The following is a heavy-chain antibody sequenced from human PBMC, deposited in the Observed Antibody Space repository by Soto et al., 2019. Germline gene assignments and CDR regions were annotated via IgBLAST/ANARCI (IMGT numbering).Heavy chain of an antibody. CDR2: IYYSGST. J-gene: IGHJ6*02. Sequence: PSETLSLTCTVSGGSISSYYWSWIRQPPGKGLEWIGYIYYSGSTNYNPSLKSRVTISVDTSKNQFSLKLSSVTAADTAVYYCARDGLGDFWSGYSPSDYGMDVWGQGTTVTVSS. CDR1: GGSISSYY. V-gene: IGHV4-59*01. D-gene: IGHD3-3*01. CDR3: ARDGLGDFWSGYSPSDYGMDV.